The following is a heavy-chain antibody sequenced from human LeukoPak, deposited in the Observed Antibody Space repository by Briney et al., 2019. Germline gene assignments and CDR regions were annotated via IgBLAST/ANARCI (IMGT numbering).Heavy chain of an antibody. CDR1: GYTFTSYG. CDR2: ISAYNGNT. Sequence: ASVKVSFKASGYTFTSYGISWVRQAPGQGLEWMGWISAYNGNTSYAQKLQGRVTMTTDTSTSTAYMELRSLRSDDTAVYYCARDEGLLGYCSGGSCYSVNWFDPWGQGTLVTVSS. V-gene: IGHV1-18*01. D-gene: IGHD2-15*01. CDR3: ARDEGLLGYCSGGSCYSVNWFDP. J-gene: IGHJ5*02.